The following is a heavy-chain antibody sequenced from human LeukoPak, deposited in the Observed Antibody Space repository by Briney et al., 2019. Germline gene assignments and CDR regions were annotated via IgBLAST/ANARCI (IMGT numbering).Heavy chain of an antibody. CDR2: VIPILGIT. Sequence: SVKVSCKVSGGTFISYSISWVRQAPGQGLEWMGKVIPILGITNYAQKFQGRVTIIADKSTSTAYMELSSLRSEDTAVYYCARVFRDSGSSAYDAFDIWGQGAMVTVFS. CDR3: ARVFRDSGSSAYDAFDI. J-gene: IGHJ3*02. D-gene: IGHD1-26*01. V-gene: IGHV1-69*04. CDR1: GGTFISYS.